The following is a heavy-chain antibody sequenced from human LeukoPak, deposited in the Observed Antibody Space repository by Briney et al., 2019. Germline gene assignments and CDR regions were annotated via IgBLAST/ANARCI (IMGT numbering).Heavy chain of an antibody. CDR1: GGSISSYY. CDR2: VYYTGST. J-gene: IGHJ4*02. Sequence: SETLSLTCTVSGGSISSYYWSWIRQPPGKGLEWIGYVYYTGSTNYNPSLKSRVTISVDTSKNHFSLELSSVTAADTAVYYCARGGQRITVFGVVTDYWGQVTLVTVSS. CDR3: ARGGQRITVFGVVTDY. D-gene: IGHD3-3*01. V-gene: IGHV4-59*01.